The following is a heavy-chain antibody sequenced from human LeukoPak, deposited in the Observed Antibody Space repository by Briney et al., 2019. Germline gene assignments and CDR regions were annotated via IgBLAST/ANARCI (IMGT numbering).Heavy chain of an antibody. CDR1: GGSFSGYY. CDR3: ARGRWEVRFDP. V-gene: IGHV4-34*01. J-gene: IGHJ5*02. CDR2: VSHIGST. Sequence: SDTLSLTCAVYGGSFSGYYWSWVRQPPGKGLEWIGEVSHIGSTNYNPSLESRVTISVDTSKNQFSLKLSSVTAADTAVYYCARGRWEVRFDPWGQGTLVTVSS. D-gene: IGHD1-26*01.